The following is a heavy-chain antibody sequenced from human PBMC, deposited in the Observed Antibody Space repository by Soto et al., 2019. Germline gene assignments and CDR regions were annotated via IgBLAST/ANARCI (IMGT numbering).Heavy chain of an antibody. CDR2: INHSGST. CDR3: ARDKITGLFDY. V-gene: IGHV4-34*01. CDR1: GGSFSGYY. J-gene: IGHJ4*02. Sequence: SETLSVTCAVYGGSFSGYYWTWIRQPPGTGLQWIGEINHSGSTNYNPSLKSRVTISVDTSKNQFSLKLTSVTAADTAVYYCARDKITGLFDYWGQGTLVTVSS. D-gene: IGHD2-8*02.